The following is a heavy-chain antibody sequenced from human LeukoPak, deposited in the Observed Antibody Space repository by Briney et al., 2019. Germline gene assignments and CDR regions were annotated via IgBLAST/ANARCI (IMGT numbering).Heavy chain of an antibody. V-gene: IGHV3-48*03. Sequence: GGSRRLSCAASGFRFSSYGMNWVRQAPGKGLEWVSYISSSGSTIYYADSVKGRFTLSRDNAKNSLYLQMNSLRAEDTAVYYCARIHKLGILAHFDYWGQGTLVTVSS. CDR1: GFRFSSYG. D-gene: IGHD7-27*01. CDR3: ARIHKLGILAHFDY. CDR2: ISSSGSTI. J-gene: IGHJ4*02.